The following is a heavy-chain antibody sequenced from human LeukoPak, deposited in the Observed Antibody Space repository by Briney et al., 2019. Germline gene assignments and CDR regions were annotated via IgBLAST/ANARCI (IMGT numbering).Heavy chain of an antibody. Sequence: PSETQSLTCTVSGGSISSSSYYWGWIRQPPGKGLEWIGSIYYSGSTYYNPSLKSRVTISVDTSKNQFSLKLSSVTAADTAVYYCARDPRRPATYYYDSSGYKDAFDIWGQGTMVTVSS. D-gene: IGHD3-22*01. CDR3: ARDPRRPATYYYDSSGYKDAFDI. CDR2: IYYSGST. J-gene: IGHJ3*02. CDR1: GGSISSSSYY. V-gene: IGHV4-39*07.